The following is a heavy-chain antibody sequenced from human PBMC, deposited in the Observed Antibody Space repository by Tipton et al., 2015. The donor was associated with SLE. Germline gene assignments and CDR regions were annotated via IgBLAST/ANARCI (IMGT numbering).Heavy chain of an antibody. D-gene: IGHD6-6*01. Sequence: GSLRLSCSASGFSFDKYTMHWVRQVPGKGLEWVSLISWDGTGTYYAVSVKGRFTISRDNSQNSLYLQMTGLRTEDTALYYCTLGSIGMYYFDYWGQGTLVSVSS. CDR2: ISWDGTGT. V-gene: IGHV3-43*01. CDR3: TLGSIGMYYFDY. J-gene: IGHJ4*02. CDR1: GFSFDKYT.